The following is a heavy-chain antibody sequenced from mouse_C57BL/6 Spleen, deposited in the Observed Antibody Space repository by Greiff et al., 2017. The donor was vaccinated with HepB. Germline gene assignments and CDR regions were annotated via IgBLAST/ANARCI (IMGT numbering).Heavy chain of an antibody. D-gene: IGHD1-1*01. V-gene: IGHV1-64*01. J-gene: IGHJ3*01. Sequence: QVQLQQSGAELVKPGASVKLSCKASGYTFTSYWMHWVKQRPGQGLEWIGMIHPNSGSTNYNEKFKSKATLTVDKSSSTAYMQLSSLTSEDSAVYYCAREYYGSSEAWFAYWGQGTLVTVSA. CDR2: IHPNSGST. CDR1: GYTFTSYW. CDR3: AREYYGSSEAWFAY.